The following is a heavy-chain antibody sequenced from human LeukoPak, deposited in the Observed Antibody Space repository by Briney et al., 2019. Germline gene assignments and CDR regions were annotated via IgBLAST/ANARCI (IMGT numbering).Heavy chain of an antibody. CDR3: VRGERLGGDY. V-gene: IGHV4-59*01. D-gene: IGHD6-25*01. CDR2: ISYSGGA. J-gene: IGHJ4*01. Sequence: PSETLSLTCSVSGVSISSYYWSWIRQSPGKGLEWIGYISYSGGANYNPSLKSRVIISLDTSKNQFSPQLSSVTAADTAVYYCVRGERLGGDYWGHGILVTVSS. CDR1: GVSISSYY.